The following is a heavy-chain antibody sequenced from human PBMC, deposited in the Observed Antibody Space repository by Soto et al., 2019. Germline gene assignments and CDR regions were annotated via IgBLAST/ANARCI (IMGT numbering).Heavy chain of an antibody. J-gene: IGHJ4*02. CDR1: GGSISSGGYY. CDR2: IYYTGTT. D-gene: IGHD2-21*02. CDR3: ARDLRLDS. V-gene: IGHV4-31*03. Sequence: QVQLQESGPGLVKPSQTLSLTCTVSGGSISSGGYYWNWIRQHPGKGLEWIAYIYYTGTTYYNPSLKSRVTISLNRSNTQFSLMLSSVTAADTAVYYCARDLRLDSWGPGTLVTVSS.